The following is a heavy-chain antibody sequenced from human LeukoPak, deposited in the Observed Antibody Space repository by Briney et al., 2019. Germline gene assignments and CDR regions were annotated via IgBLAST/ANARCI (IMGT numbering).Heavy chain of an antibody. CDR2: IYYSGST. D-gene: IGHD1-7*01. CDR1: GGSISSSSYY. V-gene: IGHV4-39*07. J-gene: IGHJ4*02. Sequence: SETLSLTCTVSGGSISSSSYYWGWIRQPPGKGLEWIGSIYYSGSTYYNPSLKSRVTISVDTSKNQFSLKLSSVTAADTAVYYCARVFNWNYGGTYYFDYWGQGTLVTVSS. CDR3: ARVFNWNYGGTYYFDY.